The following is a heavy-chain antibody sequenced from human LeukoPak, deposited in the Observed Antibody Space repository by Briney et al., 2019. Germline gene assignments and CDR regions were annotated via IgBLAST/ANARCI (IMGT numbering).Heavy chain of an antibody. J-gene: IGHJ4*02. CDR1: GFTFKNYA. CDR2: IGHDGSDP. D-gene: IGHD1-1*01. CDR3: GKEWKLDS. V-gene: IGHV3-23*01. Sequence: GGSLRLSCAASGFTFKNYAMSWVRQAPGKGLEWVSAIGHDGSDPKYAGSVKGRFTISRDNSKDTLYLQMNSLRADDTAMYYCGKEWKLDSWGQGTLVTVSS.